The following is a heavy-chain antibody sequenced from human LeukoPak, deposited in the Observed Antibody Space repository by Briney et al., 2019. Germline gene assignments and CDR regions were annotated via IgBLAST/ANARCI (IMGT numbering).Heavy chain of an antibody. Sequence: PSEILSLTCTVSSGSISGDTSYWGWIRQPPGKGLEWIASIYYTGSTYYSPSLRSRVTISVDTSKNQFFLKLNSLTAADTAVYYCATRYCSGGDCYSWFDPWGQGTLVTVSS. CDR2: IYYTGST. D-gene: IGHD2-15*01. V-gene: IGHV4-39*01. CDR1: SGSISGDTSY. CDR3: ATRYCSGGDCYSWFDP. J-gene: IGHJ5*02.